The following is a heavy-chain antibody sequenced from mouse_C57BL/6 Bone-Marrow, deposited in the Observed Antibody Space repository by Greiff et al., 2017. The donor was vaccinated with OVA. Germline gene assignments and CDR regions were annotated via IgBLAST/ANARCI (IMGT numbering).Heavy chain of an antibody. CDR2: IDPEDGET. J-gene: IGHJ1*03. D-gene: IGHD1-1*01. Sequence: VQLKESGAELVKPGASVKLSCTASGFNIKDYYMHWVKQRTEQGLEWIGRIDPEDGETKYAPKFQGKATITADTSSNTAYLQLSSLTSEDTAVYYCASPYYYGSSYRYFDVWGTGTTVTVSS. V-gene: IGHV14-2*01. CDR3: ASPYYYGSSYRYFDV. CDR1: GFNIKDYY.